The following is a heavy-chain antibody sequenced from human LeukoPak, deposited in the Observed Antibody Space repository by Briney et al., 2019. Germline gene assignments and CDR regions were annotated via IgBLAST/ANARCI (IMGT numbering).Heavy chain of an antibody. J-gene: IGHJ4*02. V-gene: IGHV1-69*04. Sequence: SVKVSCKASGGTFSSYAISWVRQAPGQGLEWMGRVIPILGIANYAQKFQGRVTITADKSTSTAYMELSSLRSEDTAVYYCARTRYYDFWSGLDYWGQGTLVTVSS. CDR1: GGTFSSYA. CDR3: ARTRYYDFWSGLDY. CDR2: VIPILGIA. D-gene: IGHD3-3*01.